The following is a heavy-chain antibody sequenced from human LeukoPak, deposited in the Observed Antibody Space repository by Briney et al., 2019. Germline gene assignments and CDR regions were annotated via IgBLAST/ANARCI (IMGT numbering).Heavy chain of an antibody. J-gene: IGHJ4*02. Sequence: GGSLRLSCAASGFTFSSYAMHWVRQAPGKGLEYVSAISSNGGSTYYGNSVKGRFTISRDNSKNTLYLQMGSLRGEDMAVYYCARKSVTAAGNVFDSWGQGTLVTVSS. CDR3: ARKSVTAAGNVFDS. V-gene: IGHV3-64*01. D-gene: IGHD2-21*02. CDR1: GFTFSSYA. CDR2: ISSNGGST.